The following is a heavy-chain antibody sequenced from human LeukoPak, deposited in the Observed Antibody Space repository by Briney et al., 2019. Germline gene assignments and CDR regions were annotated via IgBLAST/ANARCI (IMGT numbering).Heavy chain of an antibody. V-gene: IGHV4-30-4*01. CDR3: ARSLLSASSGSHGFDP. D-gene: IGHD3-10*01. Sequence: SHTLSLTCSVSGGSISSGDYYWSWIRQPPGKGLEWIVHIDYSGSTHHTPSLKSRVTISVDTSKHQFSLKLTSVTPPDTAVYYCARSLLSASSGSHGFDPWGQGTLVTVSS. J-gene: IGHJ5*02. CDR1: GGSISSGDYY. CDR2: IDYSGST.